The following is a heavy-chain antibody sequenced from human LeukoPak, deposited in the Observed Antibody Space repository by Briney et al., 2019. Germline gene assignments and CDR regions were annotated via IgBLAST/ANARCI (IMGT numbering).Heavy chain of an antibody. D-gene: IGHD3-3*01. J-gene: IGHJ4*02. V-gene: IGHV3-30-3*01. CDR2: ISYDGSNK. Sequence: GGSLRLSCAASEFTFSTYWMSWVRQAPGKGLEWVAVISYDGSNKYYADSVKGRFTISRDNSKNTLYLQMNSLRAEDTAVYYCARGVFYWGQGTLVTVSS. CDR1: EFTFSTYW. CDR3: ARGVFY.